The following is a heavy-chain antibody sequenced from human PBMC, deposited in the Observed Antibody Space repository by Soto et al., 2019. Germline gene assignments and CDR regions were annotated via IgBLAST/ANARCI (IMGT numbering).Heavy chain of an antibody. CDR1: GFTFSDYY. CDR2: ISSSGSTI. CDR3: ARDHHYDFWSGPTERTYYYYGMDV. V-gene: IGHV3-11*01. D-gene: IGHD3-3*01. J-gene: IGHJ6*02. Sequence: LRLSCAASGFTFSDYYMSWIRQAPGKGLEWVSYISSSGSTIYYADSVKGRFTISRDNAKNSLYLQMNSLRAEDTAVYYCARDHHYDFWSGPTERTYYYYGMDVWGQGTTVTVSS.